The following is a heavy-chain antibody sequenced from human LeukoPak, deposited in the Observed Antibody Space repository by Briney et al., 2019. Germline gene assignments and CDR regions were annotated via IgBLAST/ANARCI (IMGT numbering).Heavy chain of an antibody. D-gene: IGHD3-10*01. CDR3: ARDSYQDYYGRFDP. CDR1: GFSFSNHG. J-gene: IGHJ5*02. Sequence: GGSLRLSCAASGFSFSNHGMHWVRQAPGKRLEWVAVIRDDGNNKRYANSVNGRFTISRDNSENTLYLQMNGLTAEDTAMYYCARDSYQDYYGRFDPWGQGTLVIVSS. CDR2: IRDDGNNK. V-gene: IGHV3-33*01.